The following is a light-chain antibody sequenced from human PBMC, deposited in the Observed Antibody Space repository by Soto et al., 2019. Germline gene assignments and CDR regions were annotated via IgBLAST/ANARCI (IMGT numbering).Light chain of an antibody. CDR3: SSYAGSNNPYV. CDR1: SSDVGGYDY. V-gene: IGLV2-8*01. CDR2: EVS. Sequence: QSVLTQSASVSGSPGQSITIPCTGTSSDVGGYDYVSWYQQHPGKVPKLMIYEVSKRPSGVPDRFSGSKSGNTASLTVSGLQAEDEADYYCSSYAGSNNPYVFGTGTKVTVL. J-gene: IGLJ1*01.